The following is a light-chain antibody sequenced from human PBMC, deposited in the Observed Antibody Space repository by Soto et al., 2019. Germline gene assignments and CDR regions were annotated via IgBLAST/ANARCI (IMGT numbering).Light chain of an antibody. CDR1: SSDVGAYNS. V-gene: IGLV2-8*01. J-gene: IGLJ2*01. Sequence: QSALTQPPSASGSPGQSVTISCTGTSSDVGAYNSVSWYQHYPGKAPKLLIYEVSKRPSGVPDRFSGSKSGNTASLTVSGLQAEDEADYYCSSYAGDTNLVFGGGTKLTVL. CDR2: EVS. CDR3: SSYAGDTNLV.